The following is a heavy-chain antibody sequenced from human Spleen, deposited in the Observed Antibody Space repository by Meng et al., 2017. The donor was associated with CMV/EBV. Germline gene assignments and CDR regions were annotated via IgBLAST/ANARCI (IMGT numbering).Heavy chain of an antibody. J-gene: IGHJ4*02. CDR3: ATEGY. CDR2: ISGSSRYI. V-gene: IGHV3-21*04. Sequence: ETLSLTCAASGLTFSGYSMNWVRQAPGKGLEWVSSISGSSRYIYCTNSVKGRFTISRDNAKNSLYLQMDSLRVEDTAFYYCATEGYWGQGTLVTVSS. CDR1: GLTFSGYS.